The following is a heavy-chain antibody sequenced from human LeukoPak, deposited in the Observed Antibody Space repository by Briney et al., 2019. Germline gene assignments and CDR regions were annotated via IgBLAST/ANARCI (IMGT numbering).Heavy chain of an antibody. D-gene: IGHD1-26*01. CDR2: IRYDGSNK. V-gene: IGHV3-30*02. CDR1: GFTSSSYG. J-gene: IGHJ4*02. Sequence: GGSLRLSCAASGFTSSSYGMHWVRQAPGKGLEWVAFIRYDGSNKYYADSVKGRFTISRDNSKNTLYLQMNSLRAEDTAVYYCASRPASETYFAVFDYWGQGTLVTVSS. CDR3: ASRPASETYFAVFDY.